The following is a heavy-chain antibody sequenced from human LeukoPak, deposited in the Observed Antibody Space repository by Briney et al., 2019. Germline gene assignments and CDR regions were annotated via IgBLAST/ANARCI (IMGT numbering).Heavy chain of an antibody. J-gene: IGHJ4*02. CDR3: ARDFAAAGPDLIDY. V-gene: IGHV3-21*01. CDR1: GFTFSSFS. Sequence: PGGSLRLSCAASGFTFSSFSMNWVRQAPGKGLEWVSTISSSSSYIYYADSVKGRFTISRDNAKNSLYLQMNSLRAEDTAVYYCARDFAAAGPDLIDYWGQGTLVTVSS. D-gene: IGHD6-13*01. CDR2: ISSSSSYI.